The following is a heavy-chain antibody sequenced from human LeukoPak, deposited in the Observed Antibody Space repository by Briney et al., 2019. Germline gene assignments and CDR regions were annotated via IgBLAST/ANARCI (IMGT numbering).Heavy chain of an antibody. D-gene: IGHD3-9*01. J-gene: IGHJ4*02. Sequence: SQTLSLTCTVSGGSISSGNYYWSWIRQPPGKGLEWIGEINHSGSTNYNPSLKSRVTISVDTSKNQFSLKLSSVTAADTAVYYCARGVLRYFDWSPMPDYWGQGTLVTVSS. CDR1: GGSISSGNYY. CDR2: INHSGST. CDR3: ARGVLRYFDWSPMPDY. V-gene: IGHV4-39*07.